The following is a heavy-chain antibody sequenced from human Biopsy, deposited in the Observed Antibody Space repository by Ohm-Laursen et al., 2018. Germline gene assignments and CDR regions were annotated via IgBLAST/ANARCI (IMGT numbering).Heavy chain of an antibody. CDR1: GKTFSDYP. Sequence: PSDTLSLTCAVFGKTFSDYPWSWIRQPPGKGLEWIGQINQAGTTNYNPSLKSRVSISADASKYEFSLRLTSVTAADTAVYLCGNEVHGRDYWGLGAQVTVSS. J-gene: IGHJ4*02. D-gene: IGHD2-15*01. V-gene: IGHV4-34*08. CDR2: INQAGTT. CDR3: GNEVHGRDY.